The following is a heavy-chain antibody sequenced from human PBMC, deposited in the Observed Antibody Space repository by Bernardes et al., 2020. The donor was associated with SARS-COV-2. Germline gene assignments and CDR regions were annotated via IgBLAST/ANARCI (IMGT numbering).Heavy chain of an antibody. V-gene: IGHV3-23*01. CDR2: ISGSGGST. D-gene: IGHD3-3*01. CDR3: AKDRYYDFWSGYYFDY. J-gene: IGHJ4*02. Sequence: GGSLRLSCAASGFTFSSYAMSWVRQAPGKGLEWVSAISGSGGSTYYADSVKGRFNISRDNSKNTLYLQMNSLRAEDPAVYYCAKDRYYDFWSGYYFDYWGQGTLVTVSS. CDR1: GFTFSSYA.